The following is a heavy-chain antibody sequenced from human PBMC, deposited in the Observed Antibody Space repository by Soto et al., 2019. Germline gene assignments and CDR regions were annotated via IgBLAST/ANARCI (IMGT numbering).Heavy chain of an antibody. V-gene: IGHV3-23*01. CDR1: GFTFSSYA. Sequence: TGGSLRLSCAASGFTFSSYAMSWVRQAPGKGLEWVSAISGSGGSTYYADSVKGRFTISRDNSKNTMYLQMNSLRAEDTAVYYCAKGTIVVVVDATDYWGQGSLVTVSS. CDR3: AKGTIVVVVDATDY. J-gene: IGHJ4*02. CDR2: ISGSGGST. D-gene: IGHD2-15*01.